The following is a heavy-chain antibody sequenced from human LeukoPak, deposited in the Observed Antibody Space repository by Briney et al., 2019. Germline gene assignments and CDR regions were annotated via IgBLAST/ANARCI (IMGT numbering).Heavy chain of an antibody. J-gene: IGHJ4*02. CDR1: GYTFTTFTDYH. D-gene: IGHD3-10*01. CDR2: IIPNTGGT. V-gene: IGHV1-2*02. CDR3: ARGSGSKSFDY. Sequence: ASVKVSCKASGYTFTTFTDYHIHGMRQAPGQRLELLGWIIPNTGGTNHAQKFQGRVTMTRDTSISTAYMELNSLRSDDTAVYYCARGSGSKSFDYWGQGTLVTVSS.